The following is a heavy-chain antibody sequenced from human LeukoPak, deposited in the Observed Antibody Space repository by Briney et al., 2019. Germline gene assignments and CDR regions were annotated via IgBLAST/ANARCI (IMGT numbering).Heavy chain of an antibody. J-gene: IGHJ4*02. D-gene: IGHD3-22*01. CDR2: INHSGST. CDR1: GGSISSYY. V-gene: IGHV4-34*01. Sequence: SETLSLTCTVSGGSISSYYWSWIRQPPGKGLEWIGEINHSGSTNYNPSLKSRVTISVDTSKNQFSLKLSSVTAADTAVYYCARGPRRITMIVVVTYYFDYWGQGTLVTVSS. CDR3: ARGPRRITMIVVVTYYFDY.